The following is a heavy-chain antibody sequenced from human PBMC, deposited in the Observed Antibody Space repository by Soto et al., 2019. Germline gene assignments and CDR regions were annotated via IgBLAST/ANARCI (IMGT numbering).Heavy chain of an antibody. CDR3: ARGYIDTINWFDP. V-gene: IGHV4-30-2*01. CDR1: GCSISGGGYS. Sequence: LSLTYAVSGCSISGGGYSWTWIRQPPGKGLEWIGCVYQSGSTYYNPSLKSRVTISSDRPYNQFSLKLSSVTAADTAVYYCARGYIDTINWFDPWGQGTLVTVSS. D-gene: IGHD2-2*02. CDR2: VYQSGST. J-gene: IGHJ5*02.